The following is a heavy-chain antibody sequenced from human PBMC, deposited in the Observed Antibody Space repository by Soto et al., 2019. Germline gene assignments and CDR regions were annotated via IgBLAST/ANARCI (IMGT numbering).Heavy chain of an antibody. J-gene: IGHJ4*02. D-gene: IGHD3-22*01. V-gene: IGHV4-4*07. Sequence: QVQLQESGPGLVKPSETLSLMCTVSGGSINNYFWTWIRQPAGKGLEWIGRIYSSGSTVYNASLKSRVTMSVDPSKSQFSLKLTSMTAADTAVYYCVRDRPYYYDSSGHELFDYWGQGTLVTVSS. CDR1: GGSINNYF. CDR3: VRDRPYYYDSSGHELFDY. CDR2: IYSSGST.